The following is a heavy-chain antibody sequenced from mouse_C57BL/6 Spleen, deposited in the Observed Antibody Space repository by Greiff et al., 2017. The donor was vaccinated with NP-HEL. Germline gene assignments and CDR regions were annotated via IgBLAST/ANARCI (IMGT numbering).Heavy chain of an antibody. V-gene: IGHV1-72*01. CDR1: GYTFTSYW. J-gene: IGHJ2*01. Sequence: QVQLQQPGAELVKPGASVKLSCKASGYTFTSYWMHWVKQRPGRGLEWIGRIDPNSGGTKYNEKFKSKATLTVDTSSSTAYMQLSSLTSEDSAVYYCARGRAIYYDCDGYFAYWGQGTTLTVSS. CDR2: IDPNSGGT. CDR3: ARGRAIYYDCDGYFAY. D-gene: IGHD2-4*01.